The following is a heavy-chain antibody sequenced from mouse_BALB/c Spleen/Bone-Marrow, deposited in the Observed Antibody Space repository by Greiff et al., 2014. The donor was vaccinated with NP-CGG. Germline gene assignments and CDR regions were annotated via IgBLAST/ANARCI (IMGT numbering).Heavy chain of an antibody. Sequence: QVQLKESGLGLVAPSQSLSISCTVSGFSLTSYGVHWVRQPPGKGLEWLGVIWADGSTNYNSALMSRLSISKDNSKSQVFLKMNSLQTDDTAMYYCARITTATGAMDYWGQGTSVTVSS. CDR3: ARITTATGAMDY. J-gene: IGHJ4*01. V-gene: IGHV2-9*02. CDR2: IWADGST. D-gene: IGHD1-2*01. CDR1: GFSLTSYG.